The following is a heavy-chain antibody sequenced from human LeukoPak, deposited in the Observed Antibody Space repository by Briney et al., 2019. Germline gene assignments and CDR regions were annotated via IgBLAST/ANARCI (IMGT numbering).Heavy chain of an antibody. Sequence: SQTLSLTCTVSGGSISSGSYYGRWIRQPAGKGLEWIGRIYTSGSTNYNPSLKSRVTISVDTSKNQFSLKLSSVTAADTAVYYCARDQGYSNYYWGQGTLVTVSS. CDR3: ARDQGYSNYY. CDR2: IYTSGST. V-gene: IGHV4-61*02. J-gene: IGHJ4*02. D-gene: IGHD4-11*01. CDR1: GGSISSGSYY.